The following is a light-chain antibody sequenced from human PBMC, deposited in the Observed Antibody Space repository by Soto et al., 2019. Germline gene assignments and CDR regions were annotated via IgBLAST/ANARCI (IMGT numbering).Light chain of an antibody. V-gene: IGKV1-5*01. Sequence: GDRVTITCRSSQSISSWLAWYQQKPGKAPKLLIYDAYSLESGVPSRFSGSGSGTEFTLTISSLQPDDFATYYCQQYNSYCTFGQGTKLEIK. J-gene: IGKJ1*01. CDR1: QSISSW. CDR3: QQYNSYCT. CDR2: DAY.